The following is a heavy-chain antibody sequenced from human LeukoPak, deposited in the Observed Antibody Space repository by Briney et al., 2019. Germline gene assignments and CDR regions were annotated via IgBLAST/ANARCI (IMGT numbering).Heavy chain of an antibody. CDR3: ARDLVRTTVTPGFDN. V-gene: IGHV4-38-2*02. CDR2: IYHSGST. D-gene: IGHD4-17*01. Sequence: SSETLSLTRTVSDYPITSDYYWGWFRQSPGKGLEWLGSIYHSGSTYYNPSLKSRVTISVDTSKNQFSLNLYSVTAADTAVYYCARDLVRTTVTPGFDNWGQGTLLTVSS. CDR1: DYPITSDYY. J-gene: IGHJ4*02.